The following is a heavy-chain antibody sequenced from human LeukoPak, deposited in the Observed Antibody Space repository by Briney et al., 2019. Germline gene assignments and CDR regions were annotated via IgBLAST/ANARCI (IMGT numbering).Heavy chain of an antibody. J-gene: IGHJ4*02. CDR2: INTNTGNP. CDR1: GYTFTSYA. Sequence: GASVKVSCKASGYTFTSYAMGWVRQAPGHGLEWMGWINTNTGNPTYAQGFTGRFVFSLDTSVSTACLQISSLEAEDTAVYYCASFFCINGVCYYLDYWGQGTLVTVSS. CDR3: ASFFCINGVCYYLDY. V-gene: IGHV7-4-1*02. D-gene: IGHD2-8*01.